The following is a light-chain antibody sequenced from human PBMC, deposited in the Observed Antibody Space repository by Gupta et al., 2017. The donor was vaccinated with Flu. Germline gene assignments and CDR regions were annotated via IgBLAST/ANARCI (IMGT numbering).Light chain of an antibody. Sequence: IQMTQSPSSLSASVGDRVTITCRASQTINIYLHWYQQRPGKAPKLLIYAASTLQSGVPSRFSGSGSGTDFTLTISSLQPEDYASYYCQQSYSYPRTFGQGTKVEIK. J-gene: IGKJ1*01. CDR1: QTINIY. CDR3: QQSYSYPRT. V-gene: IGKV1-39*01. CDR2: AAS.